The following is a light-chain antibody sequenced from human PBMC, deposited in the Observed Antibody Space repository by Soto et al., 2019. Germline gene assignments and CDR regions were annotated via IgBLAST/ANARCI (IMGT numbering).Light chain of an antibody. Sequence: QSALTQPASVSGSLGQSITISCTGTSSDVGGYNYVSWYQQHPGQAPKLLILEVINRPSGISDRLSGSKSANTASLTISGLRAEDEAHYYCSSYTTFSTPHVAFGGGTKLTVL. CDR1: SSDVGGYNY. CDR3: SSYTTFSTPHVA. CDR2: EVI. J-gene: IGLJ2*01. V-gene: IGLV2-14*01.